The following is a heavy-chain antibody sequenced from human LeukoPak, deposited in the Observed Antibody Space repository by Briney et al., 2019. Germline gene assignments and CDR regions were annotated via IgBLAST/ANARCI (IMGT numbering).Heavy chain of an antibody. CDR2: IFYTGST. Sequence: SETLSLTCTVSGGSISSYYWSWIRQPPGKGLEWIGYIFYTGSTNYNPSLKSRVTISVDTSKNQFSLKLSSVTAADTAVYYCARSLRNYYGSGSYYDYYYYMDVWGKGTTVTISS. J-gene: IGHJ6*03. V-gene: IGHV4-59*01. CDR3: ARSLRNYYGSGSYYDYYYYMDV. D-gene: IGHD3-10*01. CDR1: GGSISSYY.